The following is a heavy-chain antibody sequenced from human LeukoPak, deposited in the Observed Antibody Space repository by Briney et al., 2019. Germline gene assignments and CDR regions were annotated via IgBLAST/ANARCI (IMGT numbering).Heavy chain of an antibody. CDR3: ARDFRITMVRDXAFDX. Sequence: PSETLSLTCTVSGGSISSYYWSWIRQPAGKGLEWIGRIYTSGSTNYNPSLKSRVTMSVDTSKNQFSLKLSSVTAADTAVYYCARDFRITMVRDXAFDXWXXXTXVTVS. CDR1: GGSISSYY. V-gene: IGHV4-4*07. D-gene: IGHD3-10*01. J-gene: IGHJ3*01. CDR2: IYTSGST.